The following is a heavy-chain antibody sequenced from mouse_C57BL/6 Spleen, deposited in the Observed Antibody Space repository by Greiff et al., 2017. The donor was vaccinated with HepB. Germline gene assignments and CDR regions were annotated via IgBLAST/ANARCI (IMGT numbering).Heavy chain of an antibody. CDR3: ARPTRTGYYFDY. CDR2: IYPGDGDT. Sequence: VQLQQSGPELVKPGASVKISCKASGYAFSSSWMNWVKQRPGKGLEWIGRIYPGDGDTNYNGKFKGKATLTADKTSSTAYIQLRSLTSEDSAVYFCARPTRTGYYFDYWGQGTTLTVSS. J-gene: IGHJ2*01. CDR1: GYAFSSSW. V-gene: IGHV1-82*01. D-gene: IGHD2-10*01.